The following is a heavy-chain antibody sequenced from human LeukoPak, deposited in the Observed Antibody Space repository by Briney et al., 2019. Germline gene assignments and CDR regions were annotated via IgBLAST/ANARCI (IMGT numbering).Heavy chain of an antibody. Sequence: ASVKVSCKASGYTFTSYGISWVRQAPGQGLEWMGWISAYNGNTNYAQKLQGRVTMTTDTSTSTAYMGLRSLRSDDTAVYYCARIVVVPAAMQSWFDPWGQGTLVTVSS. CDR2: ISAYNGNT. V-gene: IGHV1-18*01. CDR3: ARIVVVPAAMQSWFDP. CDR1: GYTFTSYG. J-gene: IGHJ5*02. D-gene: IGHD2-2*01.